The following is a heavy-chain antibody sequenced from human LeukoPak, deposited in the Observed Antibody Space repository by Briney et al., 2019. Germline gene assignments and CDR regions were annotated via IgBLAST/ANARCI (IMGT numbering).Heavy chain of an antibody. D-gene: IGHD1-26*01. J-gene: IGHJ4*02. Sequence: GGSLRLSCAASGFTFSSYWMSWVRQAPGKGLAWVANIKQDGSEKYFVDSVKGRFTISRDNAKNSLYLQMSSLRAEDTAVYYCAKYSGSYYYPPNWDSWGQGTLVTVSS. CDR3: AKYSGSYYYPPNWDS. V-gene: IGHV3-7*03. CDR2: IKQDGSEK. CDR1: GFTFSSYW.